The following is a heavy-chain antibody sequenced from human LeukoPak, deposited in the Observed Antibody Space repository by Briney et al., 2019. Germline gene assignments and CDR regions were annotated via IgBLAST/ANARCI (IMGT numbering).Heavy chain of an antibody. CDR3: ARDRNSSSWYRGYFDY. D-gene: IGHD6-13*01. CDR1: GFIFSSYG. V-gene: IGHV3-33*01. Sequence: GGSLRLSCAASGFIFSSYGMHWVRQAPGKGLEWVAVIWYDGSNKYSADSVKGRFTISRDNSKNTLYLQMNSLRAEDTAVYYCARDRNSSSWYRGYFDYWGQGTLVTVSS. CDR2: IWYDGSNK. J-gene: IGHJ4*02.